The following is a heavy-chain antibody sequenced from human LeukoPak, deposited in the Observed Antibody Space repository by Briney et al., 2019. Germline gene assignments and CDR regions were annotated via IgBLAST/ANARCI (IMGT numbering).Heavy chain of an antibody. CDR3: ARGYCSSTICFQYFHH. CDR1: SDSISGSY. J-gene: IGHJ1*01. Sequence: SETLSLTCTVSSDSISGSYWSWIRQPPGKGLEWIGYIYYSGSTNYNPSLKSRVAISVDTSKNQFSLKLNSVTAADTAVYYCARGYCSSTICFQYFHHWGQGTLVTVSS. V-gene: IGHV4-59*01. CDR2: IYYSGST. D-gene: IGHD2-2*01.